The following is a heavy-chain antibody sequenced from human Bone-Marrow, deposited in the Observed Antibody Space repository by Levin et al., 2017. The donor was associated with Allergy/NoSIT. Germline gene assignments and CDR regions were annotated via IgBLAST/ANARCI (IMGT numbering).Heavy chain of an antibody. Sequence: GASVKVSCKTSGVAFDTYSLTWVRQAPGQGLEWMGGIVPMFDTTEYAHKFQGRITFTADKSTTTVYMELNRLTSEDTAVYYCARGDCSTTTCRPYYFDFWGQGTVVTVSS. D-gene: IGHD1-1*01. CDR3: ARGDCSTTTCRPYYFDF. V-gene: IGHV1-69*06. J-gene: IGHJ4*02. CDR2: IVPMFDTT. CDR1: GVAFDTYS.